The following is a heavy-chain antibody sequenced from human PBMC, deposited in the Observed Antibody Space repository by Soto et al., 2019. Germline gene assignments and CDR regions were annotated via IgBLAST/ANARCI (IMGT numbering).Heavy chain of an antibody. J-gene: IGHJ4*02. CDR1: GGSISRYY. V-gene: IGHV4-59*01. CDR2: VYYTGST. Sequence: SETLSLTCTVSGGSISRYYWSWIRQSPGMGLEMIGYVYYTGSTIYNPSLKSRVTISVDTSNNQFSLKLTSVTAADTAVYYCARMPYTGSNPPIDYWGRGILVTVSS. CDR3: ARMPYTGSNPPIDY. D-gene: IGHD1-26*01.